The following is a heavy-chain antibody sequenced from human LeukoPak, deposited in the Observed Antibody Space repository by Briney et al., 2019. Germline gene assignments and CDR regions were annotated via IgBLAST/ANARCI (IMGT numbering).Heavy chain of an antibody. D-gene: IGHD4-17*01. CDR2: INHSGST. CDR1: GGSFSGYY. CDR3: ARGPAVTTSPYYFDY. V-gene: IGHV4-34*01. J-gene: IGHJ4*02. Sequence: SETLSLTCAVYGGSFSGYYWSWIRQPPGKGLEWIGEINHSGSTNYNPSLKSRVTISVDTSKNQFSLKLNSVAAADTAVYYCARGPAVTTSPYYFDYWGQGTLVTVSS.